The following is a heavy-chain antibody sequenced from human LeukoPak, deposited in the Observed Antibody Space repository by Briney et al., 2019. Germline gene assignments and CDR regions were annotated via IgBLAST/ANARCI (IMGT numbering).Heavy chain of an antibody. CDR1: GASISRDY. CDR2: IYNGGST. D-gene: IGHD3-9*01. CDR3: ARLGLRYFDWFNY. Sequence: SETLSLTCTVSGASISRDYWTWIRQPPGKGLEWIGYIYNGGSTTYSPSLNSRVTISLDTSNNQVSLRLSSVTAADTAVYYCARLGLRYFDWFNYWGQGTLVTVSS. V-gene: IGHV4-59*12. J-gene: IGHJ5*01.